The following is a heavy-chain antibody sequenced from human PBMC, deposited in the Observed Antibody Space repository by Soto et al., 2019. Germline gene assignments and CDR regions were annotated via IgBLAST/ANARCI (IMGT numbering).Heavy chain of an antibody. J-gene: IGHJ4*03. D-gene: IGHD2-2*01. CDR3: AAMNILRGHSFDF. CDR2: VYYTGAT. V-gene: IGHV4-59*01. Sequence: QSPGKGLEWIGYVYYTGATNYKSSLKSRVTISVDTSKNQFSLQLNSVIAADTAVYSRAAMNILRGHSFDFWGQGTLATV.